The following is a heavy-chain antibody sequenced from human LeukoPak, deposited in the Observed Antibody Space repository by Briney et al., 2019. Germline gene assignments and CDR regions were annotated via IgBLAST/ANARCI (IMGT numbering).Heavy chain of an antibody. CDR3: ARSWNGYGFYFDY. V-gene: IGHV3-74*03. J-gene: IGHJ4*02. CDR2: INSGGSTA. CDR1: GFTFSTYW. D-gene: IGHD5-12*01. Sequence: PGGSLRLSCAASGFTFSTYWMYWVRQAPGKGLVWVSRINSGGSTALYADSVKGRFTISRDKSKNTLYLQMDSLRAEDTAVYYCARSWNGYGFYFDYWGQGTLVTVSS.